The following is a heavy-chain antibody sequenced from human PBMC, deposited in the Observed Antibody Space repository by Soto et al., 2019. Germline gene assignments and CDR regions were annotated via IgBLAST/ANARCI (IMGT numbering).Heavy chain of an antibody. Sequence: PSETLSLTCSVSDDSINSDKYYWGWIRQPPGKGLEWIGSIYYSGSTNYNPSLKSRVTISVDTSKNQFSLKLSSVTAADTAVYYCARAWYSSSWYPSGNHDAFDIWGQGTMVTVSS. CDR1: DDSINSDKYY. D-gene: IGHD6-13*01. CDR3: ARAWYSSSWYPSGNHDAFDI. CDR2: IYYSGST. J-gene: IGHJ3*02. V-gene: IGHV4-39*07.